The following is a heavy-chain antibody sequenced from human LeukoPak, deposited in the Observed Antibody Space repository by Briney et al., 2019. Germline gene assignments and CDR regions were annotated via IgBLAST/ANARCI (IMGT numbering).Heavy chain of an antibody. CDR2: INPNSGNT. V-gene: IGHV1-8*02. D-gene: IGHD3-10*01. Sequence: ASVKVSCKASGYTFTGYYMHWVRQAPGQGLEWMGWINPNSGNTGYAQKFQGRVTMTRNTSISTAYMELSSLRSEDTAVYYCARDGSGSSDYWGQGTLVTVSS. CDR1: GYTFTGYY. J-gene: IGHJ4*02. CDR3: ARDGSGSSDY.